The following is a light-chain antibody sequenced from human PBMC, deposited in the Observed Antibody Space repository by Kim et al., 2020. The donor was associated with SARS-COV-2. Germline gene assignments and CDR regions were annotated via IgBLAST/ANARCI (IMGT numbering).Light chain of an antibody. Sequence: EIVLTQSPGTLSLSPGERATLSCGASQSVTGSSLAWYQQKPGQAPRLLIYGASSRATGIPDRFSGSGSGTDFTLTISRLEPEDFAVYYCQQYGRSPGTFGQGTKVDIK. CDR1: QSVTGSS. CDR2: GAS. CDR3: QQYGRSPGT. V-gene: IGKV3-20*01. J-gene: IGKJ1*01.